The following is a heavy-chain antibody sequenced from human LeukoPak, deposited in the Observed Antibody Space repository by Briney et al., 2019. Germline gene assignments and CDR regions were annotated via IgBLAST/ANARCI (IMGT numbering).Heavy chain of an antibody. V-gene: IGHV3-23*01. J-gene: IGHJ4*02. CDR2: ISGGGDAA. CDR3: VKDHVSWGSSFEC. CDR1: GFTFNNYF. Sequence: GGSLRLSCAASGFTFNNYFMTWVRQAPGKGLEWVSAISGGGDAAYYADSVRGRFTIFRDNSKNTLYLQMSSLRADDTAVYYCVKDHVSWGSSFECWGQGTLVTVSS. D-gene: IGHD6-13*01.